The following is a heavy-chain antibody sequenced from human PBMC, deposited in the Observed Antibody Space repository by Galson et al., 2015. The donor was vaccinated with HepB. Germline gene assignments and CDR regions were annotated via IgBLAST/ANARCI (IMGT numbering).Heavy chain of an antibody. Sequence: SLRLSCAASGFTFDDYAMHWVRQAPGKGLEWILYITWNGGSVGYEDSVKGRFTVSRDNAKNSLYLQMNSLRVEDTAFYYCAKEAFDSSGHYFEYFDSWGQGTLVTVSS. D-gene: IGHD3-22*01. CDR2: ITWNGGSV. CDR1: GFTFDDYA. V-gene: IGHV3-9*01. CDR3: AKEAFDSSGHYFEYFDS. J-gene: IGHJ4*02.